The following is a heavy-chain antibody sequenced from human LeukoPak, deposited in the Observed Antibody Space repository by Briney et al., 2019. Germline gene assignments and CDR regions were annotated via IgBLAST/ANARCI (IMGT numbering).Heavy chain of an antibody. Sequence: PSETLSLTCTVSGGFISSYYWSWIRQPPGKGLEWIGYIYYSGSTNYNPSLKSRVTISVDTSKNQFSLKLSSVTAADTAVYYCARVLLGWFDPWGQGTLVTVSS. CDR2: IYYSGST. D-gene: IGHD7-27*01. CDR3: ARVLLGWFDP. J-gene: IGHJ5*02. CDR1: GGFISSYY. V-gene: IGHV4-59*01.